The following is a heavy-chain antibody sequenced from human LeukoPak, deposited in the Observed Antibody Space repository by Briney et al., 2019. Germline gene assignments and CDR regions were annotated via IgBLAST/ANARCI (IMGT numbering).Heavy chain of an antibody. CDR2: IYPGDSDT. CDR3: ARYHYDGSGYPY. J-gene: IGHJ4*02. CDR1: GYRFTSYW. V-gene: IGHV5-51*01. Sequence: GESLKISCKASGYRFTSYWIGWVRQMPGKGLEWMGIIYPGDSDTRYRPSFQGQVTISVDKSINTAYLQWSSLKASDTAMYYCARYHYDGSGYPYWGQGTLVTVSS. D-gene: IGHD3-22*01.